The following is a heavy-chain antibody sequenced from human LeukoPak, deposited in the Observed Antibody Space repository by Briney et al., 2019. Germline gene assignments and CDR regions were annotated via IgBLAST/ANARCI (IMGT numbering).Heavy chain of an antibody. CDR2: INWNGGST. D-gene: IGHD3-22*01. CDR1: VFTLEVYR. V-gene: IGHV3-20*04. Sequence: GGSLRLSCEASVFTLEVYRMSWVRQAPGGGLEGVSGINWNGGSTGYADSVKGRFTISRDNAKNSLYLQMISLRAGDTALYYCARGDSRLGHFDYWGQGTLVTVSS. CDR3: ARGDSRLGHFDY. J-gene: IGHJ4*02.